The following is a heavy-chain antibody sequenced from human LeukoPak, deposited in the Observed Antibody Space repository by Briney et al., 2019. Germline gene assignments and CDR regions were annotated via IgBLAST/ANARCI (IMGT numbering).Heavy chain of an antibody. D-gene: IGHD3-10*01. CDR1: GGSISSSNW. J-gene: IGHJ4*02. CDR3: ASTMVRGVIPTHFDY. V-gene: IGHV4-4*02. CDR2: IYHSGST. Sequence: SETLSLTCAVSGGSISSSNWWSWVRQPPGKGLEWIGEIYHSGSTNYNPSLKSRVTISVDKSKNQFSLKLSSVTAADTAVYYCASTMVRGVIPTHFDYWGQGTLVTVSS.